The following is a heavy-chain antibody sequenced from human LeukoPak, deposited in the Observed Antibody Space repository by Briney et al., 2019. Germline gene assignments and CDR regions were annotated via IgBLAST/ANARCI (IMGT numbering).Heavy chain of an antibody. D-gene: IGHD1-26*01. V-gene: IGHV3-23*01. CDR2: ISGSGGST. J-gene: IGHJ6*02. CDR3: AKSSLRENYYYGMDV. Sequence: GGSLRLSCAASGFTFSSYAMSWVRQAPGKGLEWVSAISGSGGSTYYADSVKGRSTISRDNSKNTLYLQMNSLRAEDTAIYYCAKSSLRENYYYGMDVWGQGTTVTVSS. CDR1: GFTFSSYA.